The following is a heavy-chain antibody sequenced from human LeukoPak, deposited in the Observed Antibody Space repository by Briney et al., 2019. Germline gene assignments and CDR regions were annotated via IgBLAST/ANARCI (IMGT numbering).Heavy chain of an antibody. CDR3: ARDDGVPAAIGYYYYYMDA. V-gene: IGHV4-39*07. Sequence: SETLSLTCTVSGGSISDSIYYWGWIRQPPGKGLEWIGSIYYSGTTNYNPSLKSRVTMSLDTSKNQFSLKLSSVTAADTAVYYCARDDGVPAAIGYYYYYMDAWGKGTTVTVSS. D-gene: IGHD2-2*02. CDR1: GGSISDSIYY. CDR2: IYYSGTT. J-gene: IGHJ6*03.